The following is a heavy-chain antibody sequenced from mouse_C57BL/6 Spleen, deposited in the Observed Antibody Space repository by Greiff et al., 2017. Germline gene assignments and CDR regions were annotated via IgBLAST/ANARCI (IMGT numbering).Heavy chain of an antibody. CDR1: GFTFSDYY. Sequence: EVQLVESGGGLVQPGGSLKLSCAASGFTFSDYYMYWVRQTPEKRLEWVAYISNGGGSTYYPDTVKGRFTISRDNAKNTLYLQMSRLKSEDTAMYYCARQGYEYDFDYWGQGTTLTVSS. CDR3: ARQGYEYDFDY. J-gene: IGHJ2*01. D-gene: IGHD2-4*01. V-gene: IGHV5-12*01. CDR2: ISNGGGST.